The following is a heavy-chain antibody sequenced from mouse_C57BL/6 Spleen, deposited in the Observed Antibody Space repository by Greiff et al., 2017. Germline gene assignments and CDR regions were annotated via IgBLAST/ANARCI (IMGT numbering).Heavy chain of an antibody. CDR1: GFNIKDYY. J-gene: IGHJ1*03. CDR3: TTITTVGATRYFDV. V-gene: IGHV14-1*01. Sequence: VQLQQSGAELVRPGASVKLSCTASGFNIKDYYMHWVKQRPDQGLEWIGRIDPEDGDTEYAPKFPGKATMTADTSSNTAYRQLSSLTSEDTAVYYCTTITTVGATRYFDVWGTGTTVTVAS. CDR2: IDPEDGDT. D-gene: IGHD1-1*01.